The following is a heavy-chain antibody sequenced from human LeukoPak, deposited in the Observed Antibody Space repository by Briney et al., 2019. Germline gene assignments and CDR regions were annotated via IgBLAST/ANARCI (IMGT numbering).Heavy chain of an antibody. Sequence: SETLSLTCTVSGGSISSDYWSWIRQPPGKGLEWIGYIYYSGSTNYIPSLQSRVTMSLDTSKNQFSLKLTSMTAADTAVYYCARFSWYIDYWGQGILVTVSS. CDR1: GGSISSDY. CDR3: ARFSWYIDY. CDR2: IYYSGST. J-gene: IGHJ4*02. V-gene: IGHV4-59*01.